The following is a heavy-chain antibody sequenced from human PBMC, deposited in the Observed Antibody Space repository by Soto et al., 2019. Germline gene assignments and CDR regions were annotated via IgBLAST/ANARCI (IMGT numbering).Heavy chain of an antibody. Sequence: PGGSLRLSCAASGFTFSSYAMSWVRQAPGKGLEWVSAISGSGGSTYYADSVKGRFTISRDNSKNTLYLQMNSLRAEDTAVYYCAKDQLLVVVAATTFDYWGQGTLVT. J-gene: IGHJ4*02. D-gene: IGHD2-15*01. V-gene: IGHV3-23*01. CDR3: AKDQLLVVVAATTFDY. CDR2: ISGSGGST. CDR1: GFTFSSYA.